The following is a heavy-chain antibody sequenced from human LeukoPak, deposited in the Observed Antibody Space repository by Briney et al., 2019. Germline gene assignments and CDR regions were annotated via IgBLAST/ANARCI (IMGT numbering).Heavy chain of an antibody. Sequence: GGSLRLSCAASGFTFDDYAMHWVRQAPGKGLEWVSGISWNSGSIGYADSAKGRFTISRDNAKNSLYLQMNSLRAEDMALYYCAKGGGLLPTGYMDVWGKGTTVTVSS. V-gene: IGHV3-9*03. CDR2: ISWNSGSI. CDR3: AKGGGLLPTGYMDV. J-gene: IGHJ6*03. CDR1: GFTFDDYA. D-gene: IGHD2-15*01.